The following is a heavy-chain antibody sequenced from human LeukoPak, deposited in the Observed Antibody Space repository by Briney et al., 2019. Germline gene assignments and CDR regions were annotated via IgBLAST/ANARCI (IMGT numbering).Heavy chain of an antibody. J-gene: IGHJ4*02. Sequence: PGGSLRLSCAASGFTFSSYAMSWVRQAPGKELEWVSAISGSGGSTYYADSVKGRFTISRDNSKNTLYLQMNSLRAEDTAVYYCPKFVRSSRLSQHDYWGQGTLVTVSS. CDR2: ISGSGGST. D-gene: IGHD3-22*01. CDR1: GFTFSSYA. CDR3: PKFVRSSRLSQHDY. V-gene: IGHV3-23*01.